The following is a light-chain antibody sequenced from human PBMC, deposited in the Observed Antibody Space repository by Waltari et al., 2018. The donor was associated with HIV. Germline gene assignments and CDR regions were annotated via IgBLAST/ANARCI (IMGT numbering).Light chain of an antibody. CDR1: TSDMSSLNF. Sequence: HSVLTQPASVSGSPGQSITISCSGPTSDMSSLNFVSWYQQSPGRAPKLILFEVSSRPAGISDRFSGSKSGDTASLTISALRTEDEADYFCSSYSPRDSVVFGGGTKVTVL. CDR3: SSYSPRDSVV. V-gene: IGLV2-14*01. CDR2: EVS. J-gene: IGLJ3*02.